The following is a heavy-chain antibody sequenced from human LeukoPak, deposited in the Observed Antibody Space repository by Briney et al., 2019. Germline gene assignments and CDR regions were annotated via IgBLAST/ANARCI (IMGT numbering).Heavy chain of an antibody. V-gene: IGHV4-34*01. CDR1: GGSFSGYY. CDR3: ARDQPVNYYDSSGYYSEGDY. Sequence: PSETLSLTCAVYGGSFSGYYWSWIRQPPGKGLEWIGEINHSGSTNYNPSLKSRVTISVDTSKNQFSLKLSSVTAADTAVYYCARDQPVNYYDSSGYYSEGDYWGQGTLVTVSS. CDR2: INHSGST. J-gene: IGHJ4*02. D-gene: IGHD3-22*01.